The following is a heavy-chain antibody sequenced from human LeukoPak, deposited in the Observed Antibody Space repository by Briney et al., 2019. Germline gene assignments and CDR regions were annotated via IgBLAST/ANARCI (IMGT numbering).Heavy chain of an antibody. CDR3: ARGYLV. V-gene: IGHV4-61*02. J-gene: IGHJ4*02. CDR2: IYSTGST. D-gene: IGHD1-14*01. CDR1: GGSISSGSYY. Sequence: SETLSLTCTVSGGSISSGSYYWSWIRQPAGKGLEWIGRIYSTGSTNYNPSLKSRVTISVDTSKNQFSLKLSSVTAADTAVYYCARGYLVWGQGTLVTVSS.